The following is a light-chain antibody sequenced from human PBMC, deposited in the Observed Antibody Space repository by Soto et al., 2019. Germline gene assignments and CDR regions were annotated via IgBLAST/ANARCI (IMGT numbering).Light chain of an antibody. V-gene: IGKV1-5*03. J-gene: IGKJ1*01. CDR2: KAS. CDR1: QSVSNW. CDR3: QQYNGYRWT. Sequence: DIQMTQSPSTLSASVGDRVTITCRASQSVSNWLAWYQQKPGKAPKILIYKASSLESVVPSRFSGSGSGTEFTLTISSLQPDDFATYYCQQYNGYRWTFGQGTKVEIK.